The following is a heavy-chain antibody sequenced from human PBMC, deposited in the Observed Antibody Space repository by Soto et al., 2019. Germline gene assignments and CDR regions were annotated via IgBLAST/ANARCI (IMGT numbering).Heavy chain of an antibody. CDR2: ISYDGSIK. Sequence: GGSLRLSCAASGFTFSNYAIHWVRQAPGKGLEWVTLISYDGSIKYYADSVKGRFTISRDNSKNTVSLQMNSLRVEDTAIYYCARDPYCSGGGCWGMAHDTWGQGTLVTVSS. D-gene: IGHD2-15*01. J-gene: IGHJ5*02. CDR1: GFTFSNYA. CDR3: ARDPYCSGGGCWGMAHDT. V-gene: IGHV3-30-3*01.